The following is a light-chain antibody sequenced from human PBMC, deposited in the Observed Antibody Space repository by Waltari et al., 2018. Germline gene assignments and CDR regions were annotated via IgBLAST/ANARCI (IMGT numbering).Light chain of an antibody. V-gene: IGLV2-14*03. CDR2: DVG. CDR1: TSDIPF. Sequence: QSALTQPASVSGSPGQSITIPCPGFTSDIPFVSLYQHHPPRAPKLLLYDVGNRPSGVSNRFSGSKSGNAASLTISGLQAEDEADYYCSSNTSSGTLYVFGTGTKVTVL. J-gene: IGLJ1*01. CDR3: SSNTSSGTLYV.